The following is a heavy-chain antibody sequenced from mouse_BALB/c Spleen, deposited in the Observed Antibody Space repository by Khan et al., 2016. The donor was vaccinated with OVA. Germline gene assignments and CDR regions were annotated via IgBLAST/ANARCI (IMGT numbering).Heavy chain of an antibody. CDR1: GYTFTDYY. CDR2: ISPGSGDT. D-gene: IGHD1-2*01. J-gene: IGHJ3*01. V-gene: IGHV1-77*01. Sequence: QVQLQQSGAELARPGASVKLSCKASGYTFTDYYINWVKQRTGQGLEWIGEISPGSGDTYYNEKFKGKATLTADKSSSTVYMQLSSLTAEASAVYFGARRNYFGYTFAYWGQGTLVTGSA. CDR3: ARRNYFGYTFAY.